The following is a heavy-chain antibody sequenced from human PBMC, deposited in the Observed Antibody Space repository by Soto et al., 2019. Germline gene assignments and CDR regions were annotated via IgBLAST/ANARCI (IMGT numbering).Heavy chain of an antibody. V-gene: IGHV3-74*01. CDR3: ARDHKWSYDY. CDR1: GFTFSSHW. Sequence: GGSLRLSCAASGFTFSSHWMHWVRQVPGKGLAWVSHIGPDGSGTRYADSVQGRFTISRDNARNTLYLQMDSLRDGDTAVYYCARDHKWSYDYWGPGILVTVS. CDR2: IGPDGSGT. J-gene: IGHJ4*02. D-gene: IGHD2-8*01.